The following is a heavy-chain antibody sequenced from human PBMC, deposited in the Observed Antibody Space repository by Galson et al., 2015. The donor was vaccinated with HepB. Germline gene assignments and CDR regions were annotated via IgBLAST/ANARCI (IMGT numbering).Heavy chain of an antibody. V-gene: IGHV3-9*01. D-gene: IGHD2-2*01. Sequence: SLRLSCAASGFTFDDYAMHWVRQAPGKGLEWVSGISWNSGSIGYADSVKGRFTISRDNAKNSLYLQMNSLRAEDTALYYCAKERYCSSTSCPGPFDYWGQGTLVTVSS. J-gene: IGHJ4*02. CDR1: GFTFDDYA. CDR3: AKERYCSSTSCPGPFDY. CDR2: ISWNSGSI.